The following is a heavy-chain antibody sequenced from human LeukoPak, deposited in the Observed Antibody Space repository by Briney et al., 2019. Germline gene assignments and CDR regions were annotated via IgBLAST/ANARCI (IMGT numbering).Heavy chain of an antibody. Sequence: PSETLSLTCTVSGGSISSYYWSWIRQPPGKGLEWIGYIYYSGSTNCNPSLKSRVTISVDTSKNQFSLKLSSVTAADTAVYYCARVRDGYNFYFDYWGQGTLVTVSS. V-gene: IGHV4-59*01. J-gene: IGHJ4*02. CDR3: ARVRDGYNFYFDY. CDR1: GGSISSYY. CDR2: IYYSGST. D-gene: IGHD5-24*01.